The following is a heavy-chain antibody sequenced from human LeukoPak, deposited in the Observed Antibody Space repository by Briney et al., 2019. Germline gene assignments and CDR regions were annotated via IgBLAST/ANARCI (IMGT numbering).Heavy chain of an antibody. J-gene: IGHJ4*02. CDR1: GYTFTIYD. CDR3: ARGPPNWGFDY. D-gene: IGHD7-27*01. V-gene: IGHV1-8*01. CDR2: MSPNSGNT. Sequence: ASVKVSCKASGYTFTIYDINWVRQATAQGLEWMGWMSPNSGNTGYAQKFQGRVTMTRNTSISTAYVELSSLRSEDTAVYYCARGPPNWGFDYWGQGTLVTVSS.